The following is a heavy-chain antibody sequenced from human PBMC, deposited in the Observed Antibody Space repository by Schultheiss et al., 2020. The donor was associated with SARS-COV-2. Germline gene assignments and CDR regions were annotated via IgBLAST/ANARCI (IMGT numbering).Heavy chain of an antibody. CDR1: RGSISSGSYY. V-gene: IGHV4-61*02. CDR2: IDTSGST. Sequence: SQTLSLTCTVSRGSISSGSYYWTWIRQPAGKGLEWIGRIDTSGSTNYNPSLESRVTMSLDTSKKQVSLKLNSVTAADTAVYYCARRRMAYYYDSSGSDPLNYFDYWGQGTLVTVSS. J-gene: IGHJ4*02. CDR3: ARRRMAYYYDSSGSDPLNYFDY. D-gene: IGHD3-22*01.